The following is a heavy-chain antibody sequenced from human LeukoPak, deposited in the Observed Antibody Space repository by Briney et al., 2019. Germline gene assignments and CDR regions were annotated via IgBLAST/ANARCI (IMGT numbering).Heavy chain of an antibody. Sequence: SQTLSLTCAISGDSVSSNSAAWNWIRQSPSRGLKWLGRTFYRSKWYSDYAEFVRGRISINPDTSKNQFSLQLNSVSPEDTAMYYCAREADYDNGGYRGGVFDIWGQGTMVAVSS. CDR2: TFYRSKWYS. V-gene: IGHV6-1*01. CDR3: AREADYDNGGYRGGVFDI. D-gene: IGHD3-22*01. CDR1: GDSVSSNSAA. J-gene: IGHJ3*02.